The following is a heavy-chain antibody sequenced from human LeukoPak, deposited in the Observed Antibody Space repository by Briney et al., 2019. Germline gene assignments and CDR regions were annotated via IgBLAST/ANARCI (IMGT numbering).Heavy chain of an antibody. V-gene: IGHV3-23*01. D-gene: IGHD3-10*01. CDR1: GFTFSSYA. Sequence: GGSLRLSCAASGFTFSSYAMSWVRQAPGRGLEWVSAISGSGGSTYYADSVKGRFTISRDNSKNTLYLQMNSLRAEDTAVYYCAKETYYYGSGSYDYWGQGTLVTVSS. CDR2: ISGSGGST. J-gene: IGHJ4*02. CDR3: AKETYYYGSGSYDY.